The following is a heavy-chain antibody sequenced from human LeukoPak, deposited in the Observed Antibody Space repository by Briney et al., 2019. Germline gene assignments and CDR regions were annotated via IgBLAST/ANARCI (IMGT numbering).Heavy chain of an antibody. Sequence: GGSLRLSCAASGFTVSSNYMSWVRQAPGKGLEWVSVIYSGGSTYYADSVKGRFTISRDNSKDTLYLQMNSLRAEDTAVYYCARVPYSSSWNWGQGTLVTVSS. D-gene: IGHD6-13*01. CDR2: IYSGGST. CDR3: ARVPYSSSWN. CDR1: GFTVSSNY. V-gene: IGHV3-53*01. J-gene: IGHJ4*02.